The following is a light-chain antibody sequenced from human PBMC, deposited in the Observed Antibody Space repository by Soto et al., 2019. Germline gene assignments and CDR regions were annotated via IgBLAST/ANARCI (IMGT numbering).Light chain of an antibody. CDR3: PQYYSYPGT. CDR1: QGISSY. J-gene: IGKJ3*01. Sequence: AIRMTQSPSSLSASTGDRVTITCRASQGISSYFAWYQQKPGKAPKLLIYAASTLQSGVPSRFSGSGSGTYFTLTISCLQSEDFATYYCPQYYSYPGTVGPGTKVDIK. V-gene: IGKV1-8*01. CDR2: AAS.